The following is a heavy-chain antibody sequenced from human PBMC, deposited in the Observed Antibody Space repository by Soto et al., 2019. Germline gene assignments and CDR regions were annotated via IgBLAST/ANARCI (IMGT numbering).Heavy chain of an antibody. J-gene: IGHJ6*02. Sequence: EVQLLESGGGLVPPGGSLRLSCAASGFTFSSYTMNWVHQAPGKGLEWVSAITSSGGTTYYADSVKGRFTVSRDNSENTLYLQMNSLRAEATAEYYCAKDRGGRAIFGVVIIDGMDVWGQGTTVTVSS. V-gene: IGHV3-23*01. CDR1: GFTFSSYT. D-gene: IGHD3-3*01. CDR3: AKDRGGRAIFGVVIIDGMDV. CDR2: ITSSGGTT.